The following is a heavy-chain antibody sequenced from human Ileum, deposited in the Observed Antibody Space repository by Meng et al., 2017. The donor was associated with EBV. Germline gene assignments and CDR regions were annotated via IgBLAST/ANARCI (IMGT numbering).Heavy chain of an antibody. CDR3: SNLPYTY. J-gene: IGHJ4*02. D-gene: IGHD2-2*01. CDR2: ITASGGTS. CDR1: GFNFNIYA. Sequence: LLGSGGGLVQPGGSLRLSCAASGFNFNIYAINWVRQAPGRGLEWVSGITASGGTSYYADSVKGRFSISRDNSANSVYLQMNSLRAEDTAVYFCSNLPYTYWGQGTLVTVSS. V-gene: IGHV3-23*01.